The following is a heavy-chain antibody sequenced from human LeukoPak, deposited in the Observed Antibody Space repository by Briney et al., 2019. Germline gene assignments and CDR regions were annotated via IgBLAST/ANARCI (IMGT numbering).Heavy chain of an antibody. Sequence: SLRLSCAASGVTFYDYAMHWGRDAPGEGVEWVSGISWNSGSIGYADSVKGRFTISRDNAKNSLYLQMNSLRAEDTALYYCAKDGVEQWLWGQGTLVTVSS. CDR2: ISWNSGSI. J-gene: IGHJ4*02. V-gene: IGHV3-9*01. CDR1: GVTFYDYA. D-gene: IGHD6-19*01. CDR3: AKDGVEQWL.